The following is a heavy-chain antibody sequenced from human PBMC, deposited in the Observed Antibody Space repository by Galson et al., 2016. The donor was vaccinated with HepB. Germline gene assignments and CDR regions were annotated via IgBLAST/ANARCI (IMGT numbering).Heavy chain of an antibody. J-gene: IGHJ4*02. CDR3: AKDRRGIYGYDLVDY. D-gene: IGHD5-12*01. CDR2: ISLLASTT. CDR1: GFTFNQFA. V-gene: IGHV3-23*01. Sequence: SLRLSCAASGFTFNQFAMSWFRQAPGKGLEWVSTISLLASTTYYADSVKGRFVISGDNSQSTLHLQMNSLRADDTAVYCCAKDRRGIYGYDLVDYWGQGTLVTVSS.